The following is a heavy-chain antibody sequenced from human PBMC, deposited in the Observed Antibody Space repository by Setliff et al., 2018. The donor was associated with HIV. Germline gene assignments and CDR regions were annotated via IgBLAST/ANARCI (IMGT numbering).Heavy chain of an antibody. CDR2: IFHTGTT. J-gene: IGHJ4*02. CDR3: ARDQRLSY. V-gene: IGHV4-38-2*02. Sequence: SETLSLTCAVSGYSISRAYHWGWIRQPPGKGLEWIGSIFHTGTTSYNPSLNSRVTMSVDKSKNQFSLELSSVTAADTAVYYCARDQRLSYWGQGTLVTVSS. CDR1: GYSISRAYH.